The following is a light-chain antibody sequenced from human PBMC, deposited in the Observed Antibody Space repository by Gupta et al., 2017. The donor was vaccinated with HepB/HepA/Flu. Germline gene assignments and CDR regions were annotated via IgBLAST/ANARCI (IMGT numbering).Light chain of an antibody. CDR2: LGS. J-gene: IGKJ1*01. V-gene: IGKV2-28*01. CDR1: PSLLHSNGYNY. CDR3: MQALQTPR. Sequence: DIVMTQSPLSLPVTPGEPASISCRSSPSLLHSNGYNYLDWYLQKPGQSPQLLIYLGSNRASGVPDRFSGSGSGTDFTLKISRVEAEDVGVYYCMQALQTPRFGQGTKVEIK.